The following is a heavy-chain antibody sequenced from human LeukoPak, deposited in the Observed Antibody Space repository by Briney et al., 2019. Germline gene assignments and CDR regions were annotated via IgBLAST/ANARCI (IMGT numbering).Heavy chain of an antibody. CDR2: IYYSGRT. D-gene: IGHD6-13*01. V-gene: IGHV4-39*07. Sequence: PSETLSLTCTVSGGSISSSSYYWGWIRQPPGKGLEWIGYIYYSGRTYYNPSLKSRVTISVDTSKNQFSLKLSSVTAADTAVYYCARESSSWQATLDYWGQGTLVTVSS. J-gene: IGHJ4*02. CDR1: GGSISSSSYY. CDR3: ARESSSWQATLDY.